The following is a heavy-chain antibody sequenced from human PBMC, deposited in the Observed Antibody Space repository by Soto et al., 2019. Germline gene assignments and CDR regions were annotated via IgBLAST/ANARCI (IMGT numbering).Heavy chain of an antibody. CDR2: MSSRSLTI. Sequence: EVQLVESGGGLVQPGGSLRVSCAASGFTFSTYRMNGVPQAPGKGLEWVSYMSSRSLTISYTDSVKGRFTISRDNAKNSLYLQMNSLRDEDTAVYYCARGGSSSDNGMDVWGQGTTVTVSS. J-gene: IGHJ6*02. CDR3: ARGGSSSDNGMDV. CDR1: GFTFSTYR. V-gene: IGHV3-48*02. D-gene: IGHD6-6*01.